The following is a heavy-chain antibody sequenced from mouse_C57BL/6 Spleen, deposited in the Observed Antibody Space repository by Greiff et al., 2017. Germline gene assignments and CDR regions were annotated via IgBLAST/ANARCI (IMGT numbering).Heavy chain of an antibody. Sequence: QVQLQQPGAELVKPGASVKLSCKASGYTFTSYWMHWVKQRPGQGLEWIGMIHPTSGNTNYNEKFKSKATLTVDKSSSTAYMQLSSLTSEDSAVXYCARWGTTVVACDYWGQGTTLTVSS. V-gene: IGHV1-64*01. J-gene: IGHJ2*01. CDR2: IHPTSGNT. CDR3: ARWGTTVVACDY. D-gene: IGHD1-1*01. CDR1: GYTFTSYW.